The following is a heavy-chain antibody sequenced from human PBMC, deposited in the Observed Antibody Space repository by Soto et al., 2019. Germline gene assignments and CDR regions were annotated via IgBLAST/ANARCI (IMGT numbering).Heavy chain of an antibody. D-gene: IGHD3-10*01. Sequence: PSLTLSLTYTVYCGSISSHYWTWIRQHSGKGLEWIGRIYTSGSTNYNPSLKSRVTLSVDTSKNQFSLKLISVTAADTAVYYCARDLKFGQADYWGQGSQVTGSS. CDR1: CGSISSHY. J-gene: IGHJ4*02. CDR3: ARDLKFGQADY. V-gene: IGHV4-4*07. CDR2: IYTSGST.